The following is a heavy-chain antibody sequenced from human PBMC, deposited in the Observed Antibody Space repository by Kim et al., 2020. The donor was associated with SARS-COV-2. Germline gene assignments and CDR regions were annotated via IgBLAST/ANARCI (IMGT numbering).Heavy chain of an antibody. CDR1: GYTFTSYY. CDR2: INPSGGST. V-gene: IGHV1-46*01. J-gene: IGHJ6*02. Sequence: ASVKVSCKASGYTFTSYYMHWVRQAPGQGLEWMGIINPSGGSTSYAQKFQGRVTMTRDTSTSTVYMELSSLRSEDTAVYYCAREMLSDFWSGYSVRDYYYGMDVWGQGTTVTVSS. D-gene: IGHD3-3*01. CDR3: AREMLSDFWSGYSVRDYYYGMDV.